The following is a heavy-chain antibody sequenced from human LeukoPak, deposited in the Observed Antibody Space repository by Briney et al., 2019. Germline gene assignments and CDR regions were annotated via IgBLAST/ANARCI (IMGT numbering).Heavy chain of an antibody. Sequence: PGGSLRLSCAASGFNFNKYDMTWARQAPGKGLEWVSTITGRSDKTYYTDSVKGRFVTSRDSSKDTLYLQMNSLRAEDTALYYCAKGGWLDDSGQGALVTVSS. CDR2: ITGRSDKT. J-gene: IGHJ4*02. CDR3: AKGGWLDD. D-gene: IGHD6-19*01. CDR1: GFNFNKYD. V-gene: IGHV3-23*01.